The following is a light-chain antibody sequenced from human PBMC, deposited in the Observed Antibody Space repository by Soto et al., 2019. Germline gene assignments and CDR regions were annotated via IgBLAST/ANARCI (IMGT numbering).Light chain of an antibody. V-gene: IGLV1-44*01. CDR2: TDN. CDR1: TSNIGSNP. Sequence: QAVVTQPPSASGTPGQGVTISCTGSTSNIGSNPVNWYQQFPGTAPKLLIFTDNQRPSGVPDRFSGSNAGTSASLAISGLQSEDEADYYCAAWDDSLNALVFGGGTKLTVL. CDR3: AAWDDSLNALV. J-gene: IGLJ3*02.